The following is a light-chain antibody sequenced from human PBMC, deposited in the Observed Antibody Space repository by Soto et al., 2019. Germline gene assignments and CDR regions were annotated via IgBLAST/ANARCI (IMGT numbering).Light chain of an antibody. J-gene: IGKJ1*01. CDR3: QQYDRSSWT. V-gene: IGKV3-20*01. Sequence: SGLPQSPGTLSLSPGERATLSCRARQSVDTNYLALYQQKHGQAPRLLIYDASSRATGIPDRFSGSGSGKDFTLTIHRLEPEDFAVYYCQQYDRSSWTCGQGPKVEIK. CDR2: DAS. CDR1: QSVDTNY.